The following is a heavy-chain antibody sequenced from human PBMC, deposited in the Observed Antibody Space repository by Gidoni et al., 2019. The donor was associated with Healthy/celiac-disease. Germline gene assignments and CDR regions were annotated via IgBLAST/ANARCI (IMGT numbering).Heavy chain of an antibody. CDR2: IIPILGIA. V-gene: IGHV1-69*09. J-gene: IGHJ4*02. D-gene: IGHD2-2*02. CDR3: ARDPSQLLYEGDFDY. Sequence: QVQLVQSGAEVKKPGSSVKVSCKASGGTFSSYAISWVRQAPGQGLEWMGRIIPILGIANYAQKFQGRVTITADKSTSTAYMELSSLRSEDTAVYYCARDPSQLLYEGDFDYWGQGTLVTVSS. CDR1: GGTFSSYA.